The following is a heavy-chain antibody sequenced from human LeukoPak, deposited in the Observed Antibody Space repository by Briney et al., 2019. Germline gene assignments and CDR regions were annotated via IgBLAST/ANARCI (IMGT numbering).Heavy chain of an antibody. D-gene: IGHD2-15*01. Sequence: ASVKVSCKASGYTFTTYYMHWVRQAPGQGLEWMGIINPSGGSTSYAQKFQGRVTMTRDTSTSTVYMELSSLRSEDTAVCYCAVKGACSGGSCYSVDYWGQGTLVTVSS. V-gene: IGHV1-46*01. CDR3: AVKGACSGGSCYSVDY. J-gene: IGHJ4*02. CDR2: INPSGGST. CDR1: GYTFTTYY.